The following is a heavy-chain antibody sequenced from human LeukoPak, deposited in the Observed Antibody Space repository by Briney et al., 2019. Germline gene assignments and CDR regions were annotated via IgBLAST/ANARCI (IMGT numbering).Heavy chain of an antibody. Sequence: PSETLSLTCTVSGGSISSYYWSWIRQPPGKGLEWIGYIYYSGSTTYNPSLKSRVTISVDTSKNQFSLKLSSVTAADTAVYYCARFVNVWFDPWGQGTLVTVSS. CDR3: ARFVNVWFDP. V-gene: IGHV4-59*08. CDR2: IYYSGST. J-gene: IGHJ5*02. CDR1: GGSISSYY. D-gene: IGHD1-1*01.